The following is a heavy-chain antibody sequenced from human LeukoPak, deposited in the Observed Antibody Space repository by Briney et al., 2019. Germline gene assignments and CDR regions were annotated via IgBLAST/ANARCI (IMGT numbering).Heavy chain of an antibody. CDR3: AKWEGSSGCAFDY. V-gene: IGHV3-23*01. J-gene: IGHJ4*02. Sequence: GGSLRLSCAASGFTFSSYAMSWVRQAPGKGLEWVSTISGSGTATYYADSVKGRFTISRDNSKNTPYLQMNSLRAEDTAVYYCAKWEGSSGCAFDYWGQGTLVTVSS. CDR1: GFTFSSYA. D-gene: IGHD3-22*01. CDR2: ISGSGTAT.